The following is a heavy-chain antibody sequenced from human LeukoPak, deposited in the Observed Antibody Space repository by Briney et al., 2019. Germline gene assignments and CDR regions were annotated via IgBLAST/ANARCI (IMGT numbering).Heavy chain of an antibody. CDR3: ARGGGLDV. V-gene: IGHV3-7*03. D-gene: IGHD3-16*01. CDR1: GFTFSSYW. Sequence: GGSLRLSCAASGFTFSSYWMNWARQAPGKGLEWVASINHNGNVNYYVDSVKGRFTISRGNAKNSLYLQMSNLRAEDTAEYFCARGGGLDVWGQGATVTVSS. J-gene: IGHJ6*02. CDR2: INHNGNVN.